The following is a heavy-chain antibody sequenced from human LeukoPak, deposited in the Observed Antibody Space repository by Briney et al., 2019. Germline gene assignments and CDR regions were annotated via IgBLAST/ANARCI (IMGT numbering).Heavy chain of an antibody. Sequence: GASVKVSCKASGYSFATYGIIWVRQAPGQGLEWMGWINVNNGNTDYEQKVQDRVTMTADTSTTTAYMDLKRLRSDDTAVYYCARGIRYSENYGPDYWGQGTLVTVSS. CDR2: INVNNGNT. CDR3: ARGIRYSENYGPDY. V-gene: IGHV1-18*01. J-gene: IGHJ4*02. D-gene: IGHD5-12*01. CDR1: GYSFATYG.